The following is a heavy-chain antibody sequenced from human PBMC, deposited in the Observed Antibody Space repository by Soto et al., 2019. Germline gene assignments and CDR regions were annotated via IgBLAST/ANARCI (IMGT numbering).Heavy chain of an antibody. CDR3: ATIYKTCYCYVGADYYDS. CDR1: VARLNCHH. CDR2: ISHGGGT. J-gene: IGHJ5*01. D-gene: IGHD2-21*01. V-gene: IGHV4-34*01. Sequence: LSGTCVPYVARLNCHHWPWFRQPPGKRLEWIGEISHGGGTMYNPSLKSRVTMSVDTSKSQFSLKLTSVTAADTAVYYCATIYKTCYCYVGADYYDSWGQGSLVTVSS.